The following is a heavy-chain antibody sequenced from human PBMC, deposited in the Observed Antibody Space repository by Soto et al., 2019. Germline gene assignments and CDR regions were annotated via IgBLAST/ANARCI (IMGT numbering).Heavy chain of an antibody. CDR3: ARIAATGRGWDV. D-gene: IGHD6-13*01. CDR2: IKQDGSEE. V-gene: IGHV3-7*01. J-gene: IGHJ6*02. Sequence: EVQLVESGGGLVQPGGSLRLSCVDSGFTFSSYWMSWVRQAPVKGQEWVGNIKQDGSEENYVDSLKGRFTISRDNAKNSMYLQINSLRAEATAVYYCARIAATGRGWDVWGQGTTVVVSS. CDR1: GFTFSSYW.